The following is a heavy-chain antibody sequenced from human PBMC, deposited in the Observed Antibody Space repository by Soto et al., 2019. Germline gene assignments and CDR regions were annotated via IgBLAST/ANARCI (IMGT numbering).Heavy chain of an antibody. V-gene: IGHV2-5*02. J-gene: IGHJ4*02. CDR3: ALTAVQLDRLLPFAY. D-gene: IGHD3-9*01. CDR2: IYWDDDK. CDR1: GFSLSTSGVG. Sequence: SGPTLVNPTQTLTLTCTFSGFSLSTSGVGVGWIRQPPGKALEWLALIYWDDDKRYSPSLKTRLTITKDTSENQVVLTMTNLDPVDTATYYCALTAVQLDRLLPFAYWGQGSLDTVSS.